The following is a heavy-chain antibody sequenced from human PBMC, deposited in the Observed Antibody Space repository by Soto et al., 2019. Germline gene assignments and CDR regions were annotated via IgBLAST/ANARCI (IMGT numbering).Heavy chain of an antibody. V-gene: IGHV1-18*01. CDR2: ISAYNGNT. CDR3: ARDWVHYDILTGYYNSWFDP. CDR1: GYTFTSYG. D-gene: IGHD3-9*01. Sequence: ASVKVSCKASGYTFTSYGISWVRQAPGQGLEWMGWISAYNGNTNYAQKLQGRVTTTTDTSTSTAYMELRSLRSDDTAVYYCARDWVHYDILTGYYNSWFDPWGQGTLVTVSS. J-gene: IGHJ5*02.